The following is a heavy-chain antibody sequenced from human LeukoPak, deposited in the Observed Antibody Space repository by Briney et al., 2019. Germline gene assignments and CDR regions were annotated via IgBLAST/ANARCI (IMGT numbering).Heavy chain of an antibody. CDR3: ARDRIAVTGRSPSSYYYYMDV. CDR2: IIPIFGTA. J-gene: IGHJ6*03. D-gene: IGHD6-19*01. V-gene: IGHV1-69*05. CDR1: GGTFSRYA. Sequence: GASVKVSCKASGGTFSRYAISWVRQAPGQGLEWMGRIIPIFGTANYAQKFQGRVTITTDESTSTAYMELSSLRSEDTAVYFCARDRIAVTGRSPSSYYYYMDVWGKGTTVTVSS.